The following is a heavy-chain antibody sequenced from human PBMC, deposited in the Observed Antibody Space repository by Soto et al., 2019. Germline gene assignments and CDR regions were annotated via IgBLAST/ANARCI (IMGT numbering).Heavy chain of an antibody. CDR1: GFTFSSYG. CDR2: ISYDGSNK. Sequence: QVQLVESGGGVVQPGRSLRLSCAASGFTFSSYGMHWVRQAPGKGLEWVAVISYDGSNKYYADSVKGRFTISRDNSKNTLYLQMNSLRAEDTAVYYCAKDFNFPSGYDSSGPFDYWGQGTLVTVSS. V-gene: IGHV3-30*18. J-gene: IGHJ4*02. CDR3: AKDFNFPSGYDSSGPFDY. D-gene: IGHD3-22*01.